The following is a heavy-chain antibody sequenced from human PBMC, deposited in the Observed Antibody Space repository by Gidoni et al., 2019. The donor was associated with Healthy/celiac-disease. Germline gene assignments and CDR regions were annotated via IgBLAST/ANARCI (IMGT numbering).Heavy chain of an antibody. CDR3: ARDTRTDYFDY. J-gene: IGHJ4*02. D-gene: IGHD1-1*01. CDR2: IWYDGSNK. Sequence: QVQLVESGGGAVQPGRSLRLSCAASGFTFSSYGMHWVRQAPGKGLEWVAVIWYDGSNKYYADSVKGRFTISRDNSKNTLYLQMNSLRAEDTAVYYCARDTRTDYFDYWGQGTLVTVSS. V-gene: IGHV3-33*01. CDR1: GFTFSSYG.